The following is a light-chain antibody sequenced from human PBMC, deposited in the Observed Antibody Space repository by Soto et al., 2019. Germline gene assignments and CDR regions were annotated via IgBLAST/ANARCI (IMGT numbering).Light chain of an antibody. CDR2: DAF. CDR1: HDIDNF. CDR3: QHYDFLLRRT. J-gene: IGKJ1*01. Sequence: DIQMIQSPSSLSASIGDRVTITCQASHDIDNFLNWYQQKPGKAPKLLIHDAFNLETGVLSRFSGSGSGTDFTLTISSLQPEDIAIYYCQHYDFLLRRTFGQGTKVEIK. V-gene: IGKV1-33*01.